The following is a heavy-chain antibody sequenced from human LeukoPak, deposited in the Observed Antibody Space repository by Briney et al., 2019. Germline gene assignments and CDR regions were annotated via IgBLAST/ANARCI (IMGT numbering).Heavy chain of an antibody. J-gene: IGHJ5*02. Sequence: SETLSLTCAVSGYSLSSGYYWGWIRQPPGKGLEWIGSIYHSGSTYYNPSLKSRVTISVDTSKNQFSLKLSSVTAADTAVYYCANERYYYDSSGYWSWFDPWGQGTLVTVSS. V-gene: IGHV4-38-2*01. CDR1: GYSLSSGYY. D-gene: IGHD3-22*01. CDR2: IYHSGST. CDR3: ANERYYYDSSGYWSWFDP.